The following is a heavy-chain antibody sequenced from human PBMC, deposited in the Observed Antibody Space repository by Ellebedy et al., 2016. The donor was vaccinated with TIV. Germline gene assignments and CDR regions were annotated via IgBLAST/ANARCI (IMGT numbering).Heavy chain of an antibody. J-gene: IGHJ4*02. V-gene: IGHV4-4*07. CDR1: GGSISSYS. Sequence: MPSETLSLTCTVSGGSISSYSWSWIRQPAGEGLEWIGRIFTSGSTNFNPSLKSRVTMSVDTSKNQFPLKLSSVTAADTAVYYCARDTVTANWGPLFDYWGQGTLVTVSS. CDR2: IFTSGST. CDR3: ARDTVTANWGPLFDY. D-gene: IGHD7-27*01.